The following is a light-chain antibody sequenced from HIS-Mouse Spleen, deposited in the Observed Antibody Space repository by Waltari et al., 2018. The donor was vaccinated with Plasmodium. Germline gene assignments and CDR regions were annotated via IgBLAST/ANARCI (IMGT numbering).Light chain of an antibody. V-gene: IGLV3-21*02. CDR3: QVWDSSSDHPV. J-gene: IGLJ2*01. CDR1: HIGSKS. CDR2: DDS. Sequence: SYVLTQPPSVSVAPGQPARITCGGTHIGSKSGRLYQQKPGQAPVLVVYDDSDRPSGIPERFSGSNSGNTATLTISRVEAGDEADYYCQVWDSSSDHPVFGGGTKLTVL.